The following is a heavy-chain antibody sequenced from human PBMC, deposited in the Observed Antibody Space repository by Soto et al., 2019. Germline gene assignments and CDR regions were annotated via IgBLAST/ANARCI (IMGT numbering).Heavy chain of an antibody. CDR2: IYHGGST. Sequence: SDTLSLTCAVSGGSMSSSDWWSWVRQPPGKGLEWIGEIYHGGSTNYSPSLKSRVTISVDKSKNQFSLKLSSVTAADTAAYYCARSRGYYDSSGYSYYWGQGTLVTVSS. V-gene: IGHV4-4*02. CDR1: GGSMSSSDW. CDR3: ARSRGYYDSSGYSYY. J-gene: IGHJ4*02. D-gene: IGHD3-22*01.